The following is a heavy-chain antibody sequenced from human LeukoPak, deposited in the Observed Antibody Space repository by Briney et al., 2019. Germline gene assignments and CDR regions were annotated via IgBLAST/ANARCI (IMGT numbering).Heavy chain of an antibody. D-gene: IGHD6-13*01. V-gene: IGHV3-23*01. CDR3: AKDRRAAVAYFDY. CDR1: GFTFSSYG. Sequence: GGSLRLSCAASGFTFSSYGMSWVRQAPGKGLEWVSAISGSGGSTYYADSVKGRFTISRDNSKNTLYLQMNSLRAEDTAVYYCAKDRRAAVAYFDYWGQGTLVTVSS. CDR2: ISGSGGST. J-gene: IGHJ4*02.